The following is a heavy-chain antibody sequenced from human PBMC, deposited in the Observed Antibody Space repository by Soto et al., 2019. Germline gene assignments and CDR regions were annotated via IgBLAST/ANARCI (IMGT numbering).Heavy chain of an antibody. Sequence: EVQLVESGGGLVQPGGSLRLSCAASGFTFSSYWMSWVRQAPVKGLEWVANIKQDGSEKYYVDSVKGRFTISRDNAKNSLYLQMHSLRAEDTAVYYCARDRTYGDYGRFDPWGQGTLVTVSS. CDR2: IKQDGSEK. V-gene: IGHV3-7*01. J-gene: IGHJ5*02. D-gene: IGHD4-17*01. CDR3: ARDRTYGDYGRFDP. CDR1: GFTFSSYW.